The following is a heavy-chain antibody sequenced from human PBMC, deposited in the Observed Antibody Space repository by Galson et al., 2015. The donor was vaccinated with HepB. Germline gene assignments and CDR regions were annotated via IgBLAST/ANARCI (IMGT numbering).Heavy chain of an antibody. CDR1: GFAFSSYV. V-gene: IGHV3-23*01. J-gene: IGHJ4*02. D-gene: IGHD3-9*01. CDR2: ISGDGRTT. CDR3: TKALGPGDWFLAY. Sequence: SLRLYCAASGFAFSSYVMSWVRQAPGKGLEWVSAISGDGRTTYYADSVKGRFTISRDNYKDILYLQINSLRAEDTAVYYCTKALGPGDWFLAYWGQGTLVIVPS.